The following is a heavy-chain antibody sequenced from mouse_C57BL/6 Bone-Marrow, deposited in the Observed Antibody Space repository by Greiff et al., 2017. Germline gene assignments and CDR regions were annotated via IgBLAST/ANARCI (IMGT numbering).Heavy chain of an antibody. CDR1: GYTFTSYW. J-gene: IGHJ2*01. CDR2: IHPNSGST. D-gene: IGHD2-2*01. V-gene: IGHV1-64*01. CDR3: ARGDLLGLRREEIGY. Sequence: VQLQQPGAELVKPGASVKLSCKASGYTFTSYWMHWVKQRPGQGLEWIGMIHPNSGSTNYNEKFKSKATLTVDKSSSTAYMQLSSLTSEDSAVYYCARGDLLGLRREEIGYWGQGTTLTVSS.